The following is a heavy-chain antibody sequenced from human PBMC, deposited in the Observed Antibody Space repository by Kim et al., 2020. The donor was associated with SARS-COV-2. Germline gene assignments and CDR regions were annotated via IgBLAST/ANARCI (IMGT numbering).Heavy chain of an antibody. CDR2: INHSGST. CDR3: ARAKLLRLHPGYSYYYGM. J-gene: IGHJ6*01. Sequence: SETLSLTCAVYGGSFSGYYWSWIRQPPGKGLEWIGEINHSGSTNYNPSLKSRVTISVDTSKNQFSLKLSSVTAADTAVYYCARAKLLRLHPGYSYYYGM. CDR1: GGSFSGYY. D-gene: IGHD3-3*01. V-gene: IGHV4-34*01.